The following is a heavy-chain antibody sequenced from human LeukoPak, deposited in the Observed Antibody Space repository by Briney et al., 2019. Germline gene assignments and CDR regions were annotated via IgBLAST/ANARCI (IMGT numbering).Heavy chain of an antibody. J-gene: IGHJ4*02. V-gene: IGHV3-7*03. CDR2: IKQDGSEK. CDR3: ARANPTPDYGEGGDY. D-gene: IGHD4-17*01. Sequence: PGGSLRLSCAASGFTFSNYCMSWVRQAPGKGLEWVVNIKQDGSEKYYVDSGKGRFTISRDNAKNPLYLQMNSLRAEDTAVYYCARANPTPDYGEGGDYWGQGTLVTVSS. CDR1: GFTFSNYC.